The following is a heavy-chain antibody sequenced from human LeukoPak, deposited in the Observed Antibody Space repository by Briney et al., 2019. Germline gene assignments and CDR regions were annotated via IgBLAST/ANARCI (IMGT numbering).Heavy chain of an antibody. CDR2: GYYSGST. D-gene: IGHD6-13*01. V-gene: IGHV4-59*08. Sequence: SETLSLTCTVSGASTSSSYWSWIRQSPGKGLEWIGYGYYSGSTYYNPSLRSRVIISVDMSKNQFSLRLNSVTAADTAVYYCARPIYTSSWYAFDIWGQGTTVTVSS. CDR3: ARPIYTSSWYAFDI. J-gene: IGHJ3*02. CDR1: GASTSSSY.